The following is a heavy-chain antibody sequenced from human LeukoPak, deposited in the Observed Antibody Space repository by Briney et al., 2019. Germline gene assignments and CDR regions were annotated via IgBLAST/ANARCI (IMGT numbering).Heavy chain of an antibody. V-gene: IGHV3-23*01. Sequence: GGSLRLSCAASGFTFTDYYMSWIRQAPGKGLEWVSAISGSGGSTYYADSVKGRFTISRDNSKNTLYLQMNSLRAEDTAVYYCAKEGSTVVVVAATVGYYFDYWGQGTLVTVSS. CDR1: GFTFTDYY. J-gene: IGHJ4*02. CDR3: AKEGSTVVVVAATVGYYFDY. D-gene: IGHD2-15*01. CDR2: ISGSGGST.